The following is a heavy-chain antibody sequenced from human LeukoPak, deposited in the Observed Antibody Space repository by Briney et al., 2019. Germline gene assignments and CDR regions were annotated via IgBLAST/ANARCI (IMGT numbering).Heavy chain of an antibody. Sequence: PSETLSLTCTVSGGSISSSSYYWGWIRQPPGKGLEWIGSIYYSGSTYYNPSLKSRVTISVGTSKNQFSLKLSSVTAADTAMYYCAREGYCSGGSCYPKAFDIWGQGTMVTVSS. D-gene: IGHD2-15*01. V-gene: IGHV4-39*07. CDR3: AREGYCSGGSCYPKAFDI. J-gene: IGHJ3*02. CDR1: GGSISSSSYY. CDR2: IYYSGST.